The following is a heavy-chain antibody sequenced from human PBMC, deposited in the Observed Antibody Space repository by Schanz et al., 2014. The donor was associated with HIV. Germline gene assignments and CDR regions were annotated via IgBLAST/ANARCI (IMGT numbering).Heavy chain of an antibody. D-gene: IGHD1-20*01. CDR3: AKTSITLGMDV. CDR2: ISGGSGST. Sequence: EVQLVESGGRLVQPGGSLRLSCAASGLTLSSYGMSWVRQAPGKGLEWVSSISGGSGSTFYADSVKGRFTISRVNSKNTLYLQMNSLRAEDTAIYYCAKTSITLGMDVWGQGTTVTVSS. CDR1: GLTLSSYG. V-gene: IGHV3-23*04. J-gene: IGHJ6*02.